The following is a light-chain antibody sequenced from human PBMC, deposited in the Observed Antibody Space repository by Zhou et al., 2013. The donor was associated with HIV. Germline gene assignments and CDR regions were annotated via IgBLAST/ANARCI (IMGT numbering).Light chain of an antibody. J-gene: IGKJ2*03. V-gene: IGKV1-9*01. CDR3: QQVNSYPR. Sequence: DFQLTQSPSFLSASVGDRVTISCRASQGIGSYLARYQQKPGKAPKFLIYPASTLQSGVPSRFSGSGSGTEFTLTISSLQPEDFATYYCQQVNSYPRXGQGTKLEI. CDR1: QGIGSY. CDR2: PAS.